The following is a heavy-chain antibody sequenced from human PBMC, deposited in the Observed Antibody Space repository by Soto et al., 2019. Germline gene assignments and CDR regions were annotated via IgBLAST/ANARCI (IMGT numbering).Heavy chain of an antibody. V-gene: IGHV3-23*01. CDR2: ISGIDGST. Sequence: EVRLLESGGNLVQPGGSLRLSCAASGFTFGTYALSWVRQAPGKGLEWVSAISGIDGSTYYADSVEGRFTISRDNSKNTLHLQMNSLTVADTALYYCAIPGRGGGFGGMDVWGQGTTVRVSS. CDR3: AIPGRGGGFGGMDV. CDR1: GFTFGTYA. J-gene: IGHJ6*02. D-gene: IGHD1-1*01.